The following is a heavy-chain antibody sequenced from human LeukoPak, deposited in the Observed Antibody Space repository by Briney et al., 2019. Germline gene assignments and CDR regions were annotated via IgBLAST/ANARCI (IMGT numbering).Heavy chain of an antibody. CDR3: TRGGIVGAYRH. CDR2: FVPTFETT. CDR1: GGSFSSYS. V-gene: IGHV1-69*13. D-gene: IGHD1-26*01. J-gene: IGHJ4*02. Sequence: GASVKASCKASGGSFSSYSISWVRQAPGQGLEWMGGFVPTFETTNTAQKFQGRVTFTADESTTTAYMELSSLTFEDTALYYCTRGGIVGAYRHWGQGTLVTVSS.